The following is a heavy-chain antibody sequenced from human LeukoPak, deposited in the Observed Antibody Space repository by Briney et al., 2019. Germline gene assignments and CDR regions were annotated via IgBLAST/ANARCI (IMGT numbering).Heavy chain of an antibody. CDR3: ARVDLDIVAVPAASDTGY. V-gene: IGHV1-2*02. Sequence: GASVKVSCKASGYTFTGYYMHWVRQAPGQGLEWMGWINPNSGGTNYAQKFQGRVTMTRDTSISTAYMELSRLRSDDTAVYYCARVDLDIVAVPAASDTGYWGQGTLVTVSS. D-gene: IGHD2-2*01. J-gene: IGHJ4*02. CDR1: GYTFTGYY. CDR2: INPNSGGT.